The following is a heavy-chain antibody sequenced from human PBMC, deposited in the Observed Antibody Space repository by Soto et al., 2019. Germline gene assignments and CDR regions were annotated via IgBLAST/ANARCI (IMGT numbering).Heavy chain of an antibody. Sequence: GGSLRLSCAAFGFSFSGYAMHWVRQAPGTGLEWVALISYDGSEKYYLDSVKGRFTVSRDNSGNTLYLQMSSLRVDDTAVYYCAKTTMLGAYDYWSQGALVTGSS. CDR1: GFSFSGYA. CDR3: AKTTMLGAYDY. CDR2: ISYDGSEK. J-gene: IGHJ4*02. V-gene: IGHV3-30*18. D-gene: IGHD3-10*01.